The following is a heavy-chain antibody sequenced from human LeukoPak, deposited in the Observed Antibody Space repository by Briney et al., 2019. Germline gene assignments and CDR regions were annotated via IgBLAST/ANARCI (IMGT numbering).Heavy chain of an antibody. Sequence: RGASVKVSCKASGFAFTSYGISWVRQAPGQGLEWMGGIIPIFGTANYAQKFQGRVTITTDESTSTAYMELSSLRSEDTAVYYCARVRDSSSWYGPDIWGQGTMVTVSS. CDR2: IIPIFGTA. V-gene: IGHV1-69*05. J-gene: IGHJ3*02. CDR1: GFAFTSYG. CDR3: ARVRDSSSWYGPDI. D-gene: IGHD6-13*01.